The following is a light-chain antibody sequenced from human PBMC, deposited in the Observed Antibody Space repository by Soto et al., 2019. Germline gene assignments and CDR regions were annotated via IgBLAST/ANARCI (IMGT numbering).Light chain of an antibody. J-gene: IGKJ1*01. CDR1: QSISYY. CDR2: AAS. V-gene: IGKV1-39*01. Sequence: DIQMTQSPSSLSASVGDRVTITCRASQSISYYLNWYQQKPGKAPKLLIYAASTLQSGVPSRFSGSGYGTDFPLTISILQPEDFATYYCQQSYSTLWTFGQGTKVEIK. CDR3: QQSYSTLWT.